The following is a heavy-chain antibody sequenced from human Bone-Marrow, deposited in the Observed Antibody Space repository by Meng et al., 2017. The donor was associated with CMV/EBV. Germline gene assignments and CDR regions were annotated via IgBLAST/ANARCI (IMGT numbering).Heavy chain of an antibody. CDR2: INWNGGST. CDR3: ARDSGDCTNGVCYTGEFDY. CDR1: GFTFDDYA. D-gene: IGHD2-8*01. Sequence: GESLKIPCAASGFTFDDYAMHWVRQAPGKGLEWVSGINWNGGSTGYADSVKGRFTISRDNAKNSLYLQMNSLRAEDAALYYCARDSGDCTNGVCYTGEFDYWGQGTLVTVSS. J-gene: IGHJ4*02. V-gene: IGHV3-20*04.